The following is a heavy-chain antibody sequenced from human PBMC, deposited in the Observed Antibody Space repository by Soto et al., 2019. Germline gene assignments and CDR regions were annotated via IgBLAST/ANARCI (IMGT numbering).Heavy chain of an antibody. V-gene: IGHV3-30*03. CDR3: ATNFKYCPNGVCYLHYTAMDV. CDR2: ISYDGDNE. Sequence: PGGSLRLSCAASGFTFSNYAMHWVRQAPGKGLEWLAIISYDGDNEYYADSVRGRFTISRDDSKNTLDLQMSSLRPDDTAVYYCATNFKYCPNGVCYLHYTAMDVRGPRTPVTVSS. CDR1: GFTFSNYA. J-gene: IGHJ6*02. D-gene: IGHD2-8*01.